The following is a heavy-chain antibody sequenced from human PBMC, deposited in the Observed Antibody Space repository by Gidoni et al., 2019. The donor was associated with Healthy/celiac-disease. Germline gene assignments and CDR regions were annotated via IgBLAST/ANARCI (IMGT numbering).Heavy chain of an antibody. CDR3: AREGTYCTNGVSYDAFDI. CDR1: GFTVSSHY. CDR2: IYSGGST. Sequence: EVQLVESGGGLIQPGGSLRLSCAASGFTVSSHYMSSGRQAPGKGLEWVSVIYSGGSTYYADSVKGRFTISRDNSKNTLYLQMNSLRAEDTAVYYCAREGTYCTNGVSYDAFDIWGQGTMVTVSS. J-gene: IGHJ3*02. D-gene: IGHD2-8*01. V-gene: IGHV3-53*01.